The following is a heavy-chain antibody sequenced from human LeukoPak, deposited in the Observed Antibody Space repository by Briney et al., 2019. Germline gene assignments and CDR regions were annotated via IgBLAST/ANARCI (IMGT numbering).Heavy chain of an antibody. CDR3: AKDVTGTGAFDI. CDR2: ITWNSRTI. D-gene: IGHD1-7*01. V-gene: IGHV3-9*01. CDR1: GFTFDDYA. Sequence: GGSLRLSCAASGFTFDDYAMHWVRHGPGKGLEWVSGITWNSRTIGYADSVKGRFTISRDNAKNSLYLQMNSLRAEDTALYYCAKDVTGTGAFDIWGQGTMVTVSS. J-gene: IGHJ3*02.